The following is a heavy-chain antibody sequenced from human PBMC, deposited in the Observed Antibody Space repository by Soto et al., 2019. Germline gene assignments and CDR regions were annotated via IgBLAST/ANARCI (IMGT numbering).Heavy chain of an antibody. J-gene: IGHJ6*02. CDR2: IIPIFGTA. CDR3: ARDPGFGFGYSYAFAMDV. D-gene: IGHD5-18*01. Sequence: ASVKVSCKASGGTFSSYAISWVRQAPGQGLEWMGGIIPIFGTANYAQKFQGRVTITADKSTSTTYLELRSLRSDDTAVYFCARDPGFGFGYSYAFAMDVWGQGTTVTVSS. V-gene: IGHV1-69*06. CDR1: GGTFSSYA.